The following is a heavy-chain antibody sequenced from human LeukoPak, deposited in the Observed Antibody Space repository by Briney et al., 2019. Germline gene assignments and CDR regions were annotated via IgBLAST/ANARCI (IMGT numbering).Heavy chain of an antibody. D-gene: IGHD6-19*01. CDR2: IWYDGSNK. CDR1: GFTFSSYG. Sequence: GGSLRLSCAASGFTFSSYGMHWVRQAPGKGLEWVAVIWYDGSNKYYADSVKGRFTISRDNSKNTLYLQMNSLRAEDTAVYYCARDHRQWLVTQTYGMDVWGQGTTVTVSS. V-gene: IGHV3-33*01. CDR3: ARDHRQWLVTQTYGMDV. J-gene: IGHJ6*02.